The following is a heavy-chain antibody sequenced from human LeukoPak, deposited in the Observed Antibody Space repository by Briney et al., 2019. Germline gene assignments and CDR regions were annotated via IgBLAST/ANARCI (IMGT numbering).Heavy chain of an antibody. CDR2: ITGSGGST. V-gene: IGHV3-23*01. J-gene: IGHJ4*02. CDR1: GFTVSSNY. D-gene: IGHD1-1*01. CDR3: AKGMTGSRISFDY. Sequence: GGSLRLSCAASGFTVSSNYMSWVRQAPGKGLEWVSTITGSGGSTYYADSVKGRFTISRDNSKNTLYLQMNSLRAEDTAVYYCAKGMTGSRISFDYWGQGTLVTVSS.